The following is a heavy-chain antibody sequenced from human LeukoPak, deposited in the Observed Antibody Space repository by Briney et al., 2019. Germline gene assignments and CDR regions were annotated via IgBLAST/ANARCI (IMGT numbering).Heavy chain of an antibody. CDR1: GFFVYNYY. CDR2: FYSDGGT. J-gene: IGHJ4*02. V-gene: IGHV3-53*01. D-gene: IGHD3-22*01. Sequence: PGGSLRLSCAASGFFVYNYYMSWVRQAPGKGLEWVSVFYSDGGTFYSDSVKGRFIISRDYSKNTLYLQMNGLRADDTAVYFCARDSNGPAFWGLGTPVIVSS. CDR3: ARDSNGPAF.